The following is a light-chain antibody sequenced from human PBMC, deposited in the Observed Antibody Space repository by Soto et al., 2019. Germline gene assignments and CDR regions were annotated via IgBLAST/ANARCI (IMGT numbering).Light chain of an antibody. CDR1: QSVSRN. Sequence: EIVMTQSPATLSVSPGERATLSCRASQSVSRNLAWYQQKPGQAPRLLIYAASTRASGIPASFIGSGPGTEFTLTICSLQSEDFAVYYCQQYNNWPYTFGQGTKLEIK. V-gene: IGKV3-15*01. CDR2: AAS. CDR3: QQYNNWPYT. J-gene: IGKJ2*01.